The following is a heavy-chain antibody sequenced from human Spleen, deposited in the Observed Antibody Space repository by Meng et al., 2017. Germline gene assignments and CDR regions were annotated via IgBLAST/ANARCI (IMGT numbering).Heavy chain of an antibody. V-gene: IGHV1-8*01. CDR1: GYTFPSFD. CDR2: VNPNSGNT. CDR3: ARTAMEQDY. J-gene: IGHJ4*02. D-gene: IGHD5-18*01. Sequence: QVQLVQSGAEVKKSGASVKVSCKASGYTFPSFDINWVRQATGQGLEWLGWVNPNSGNTGYAQKFQGRVTMTRNTSISTVYMELSSLRSEDTAVYYCARTAMEQDYWGQGTLVTVSS.